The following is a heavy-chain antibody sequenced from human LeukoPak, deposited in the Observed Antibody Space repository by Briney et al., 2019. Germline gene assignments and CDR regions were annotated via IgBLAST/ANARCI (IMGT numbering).Heavy chain of an antibody. D-gene: IGHD1-1*01. V-gene: IGHV3-48*01. CDR1: GFPFSSYN. CDR3: ARENWNAVRGSFDP. J-gene: IGHJ5*02. CDR2: ISRGSDSI. Sequence: PGGSLRLSCAASGFPFSSYNMNWVRQAPGKGLEWVSYISRGSDSIYYADSVKGRFTISRDNAKNSLYLHMSSLRVEDTAVYYCARENWNAVRGSFDPWGQGTLVTVSS.